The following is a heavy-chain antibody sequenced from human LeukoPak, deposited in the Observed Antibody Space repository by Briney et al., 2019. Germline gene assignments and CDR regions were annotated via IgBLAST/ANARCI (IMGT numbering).Heavy chain of an antibody. V-gene: IGHV3-21*01. D-gene: IGHD3-3*01. CDR3: ARDFGVVTDSDY. CDR1: GFTFSSYS. Sequence: GGSLRLSCAASGFTFSSYSMNWVRQAPGKGLEWVSSISSSSSYIYYADSVKGRFTISRDNAKNSLYLQMNSLRAEDTAVYHCARDFGVVTDSDYWGQGTLVTVSS. J-gene: IGHJ4*02. CDR2: ISSSSSYI.